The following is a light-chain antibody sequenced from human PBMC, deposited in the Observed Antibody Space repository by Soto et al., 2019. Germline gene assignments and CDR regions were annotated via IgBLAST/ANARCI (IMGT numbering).Light chain of an antibody. CDR1: QSISSY. V-gene: IGKV1-39*01. Sequence: DIQMTQSPSSLSASVGDRVTITCRASQSISSYLNWYQQKPGKAPKLLIYAASSLQSGVPSRFSGSGSGTDFTLTISSLQPEDFATYYCQQSSWFGPGTKVDIK. J-gene: IGKJ3*01. CDR2: AAS. CDR3: QQSSW.